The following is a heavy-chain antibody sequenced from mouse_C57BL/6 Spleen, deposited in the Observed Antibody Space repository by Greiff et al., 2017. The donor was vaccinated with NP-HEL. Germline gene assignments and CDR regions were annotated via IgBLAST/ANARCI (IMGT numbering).Heavy chain of an antibody. V-gene: IGHV1-69*01. CDR1: GYTFTSYW. CDR2: IDPSDSYT. J-gene: IGHJ2*01. CDR3: ARHLDYFDY. Sequence: QVQLQQPGAELVMPGASVKLSCKASGYTFTSYWMHWVKQRPGQGLEWIGEIDPSDSYTNYNQKFKGKSTLTVDKSSSTAYMQLSSLTSEDSAVYYCARHLDYFDYWGQGTTLTVSS.